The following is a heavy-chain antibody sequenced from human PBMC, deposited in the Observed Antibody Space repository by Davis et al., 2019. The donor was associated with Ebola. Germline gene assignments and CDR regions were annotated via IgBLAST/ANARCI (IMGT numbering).Heavy chain of an antibody. Sequence: PGGSLRLSCAASGFTFSSHWMSWVRQAPGKGLEWVANIKHDGSEKYYVDSVKGRFTISRDNAKNSLYMQMNSLRAEDTAVYYCARDSSGWYEGNWFDPWGQGTLVTVSS. D-gene: IGHD6-19*01. CDR2: IKHDGSEK. J-gene: IGHJ5*02. CDR1: GFTFSSHW. V-gene: IGHV3-7*01. CDR3: ARDSSGWYEGNWFDP.